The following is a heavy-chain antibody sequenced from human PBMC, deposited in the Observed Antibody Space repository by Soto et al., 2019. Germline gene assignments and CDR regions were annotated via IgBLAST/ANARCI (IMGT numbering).Heavy chain of an antibody. CDR3: GTAGLDF. V-gene: IGHV1-2*02. CDR2: INPNSGGT. D-gene: IGHD6-19*01. J-gene: IGHJ4*02. Sequence: ASVKVSCKASGYTFSGFYMHWVRQAPGQGLEWMGWINPNSGGTKSAEKFQGRVTMTRDTSISTAYMELSTAVYYCASAAVTGTAGLDFWGQGTQGTSPQ. CDR1: GYTFSGFY.